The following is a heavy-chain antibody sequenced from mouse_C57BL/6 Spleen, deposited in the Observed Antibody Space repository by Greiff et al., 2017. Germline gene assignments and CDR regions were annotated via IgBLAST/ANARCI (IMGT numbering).Heavy chain of an antibody. J-gene: IGHJ4*01. V-gene: IGHV1-50*01. CDR2: IDPSDSYT. Sequence: QVHVKQPGAELVKPGASVKLSCKASGYTFTSYWMQWVKQRPGQGLEWIGEIDPSDSYTNYNQKFKGKATLTVDTSSSTAYMQLSSLTSEDSAVYYCARGDYSLYYAMDYWGQGTSVTVSS. CDR1: GYTFTSYW. CDR3: ARGDYSLYYAMDY. D-gene: IGHD2-12*01.